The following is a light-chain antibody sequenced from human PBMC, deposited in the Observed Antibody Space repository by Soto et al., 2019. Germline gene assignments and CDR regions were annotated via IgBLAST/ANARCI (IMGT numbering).Light chain of an antibody. CDR3: GSWDSSLSAYV. J-gene: IGLJ1*01. CDR1: SSNIGGNS. CDR2: DDN. Sequence: QSAMTQPPSVSAAPGQKVTISCSGSSSNIGGNSVSWYQQLSGTAPKLLIYDDNKRPSGIPDRFSGSKSGTSATLGITGFQTGDEADYYCGSWDSSLSAYVFGTGTKLTVL. V-gene: IGLV1-51*01.